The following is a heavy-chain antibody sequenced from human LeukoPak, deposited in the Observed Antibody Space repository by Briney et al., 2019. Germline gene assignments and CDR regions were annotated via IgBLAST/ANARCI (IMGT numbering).Heavy chain of an antibody. Sequence: PSETLSLTCTVSGGSISSSSYYWGWIRQPPGKGLEWIGSIYYSGSTNYNPSLKSQVTISVDTSKNQFSLKLSSVTAADTAVYYCARGNPNYGSGSDDAFDIWGQGTMVTVSS. CDR3: ARGNPNYGSGSDDAFDI. J-gene: IGHJ3*02. V-gene: IGHV4-39*07. CDR1: GGSISSSSYY. CDR2: IYYSGST. D-gene: IGHD3-10*01.